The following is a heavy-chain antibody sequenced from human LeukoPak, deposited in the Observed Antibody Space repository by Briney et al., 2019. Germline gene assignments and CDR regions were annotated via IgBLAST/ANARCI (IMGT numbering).Heavy chain of an antibody. CDR1: GFTFSSYW. CDR3: ARDRRSYYGMDV. J-gene: IGHJ6*02. Sequence: GGSLRLSCTASGFTFSSYWMNWVRQAPGKGLEWVANIKQDGSEKYYVDSVKGRFTISRDNSYKSLYLQLNSLRAEDTAVYYCARDRRSYYGMDVWGQGTTVTVSS. V-gene: IGHV3-7*05. CDR2: IKQDGSEK.